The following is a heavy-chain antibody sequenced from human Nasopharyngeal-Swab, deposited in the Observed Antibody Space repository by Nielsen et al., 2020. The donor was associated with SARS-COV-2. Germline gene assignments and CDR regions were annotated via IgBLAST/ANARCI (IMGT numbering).Heavy chain of an antibody. V-gene: IGHV1-69*13. D-gene: IGHD3-16*02. Sequence: SVKVSCKASGGTFSSYAISWVRQAPGQGLEWMGGIIPIFGTANYAQKFQGRVTITADESTSTAYMELSSLRSEDTAVYYCARFYDYVWGSYPQWTAFDIWGQGTMVTASS. CDR3: ARFYDYVWGSYPQWTAFDI. CDR1: GGTFSSYA. CDR2: IIPIFGTA. J-gene: IGHJ3*02.